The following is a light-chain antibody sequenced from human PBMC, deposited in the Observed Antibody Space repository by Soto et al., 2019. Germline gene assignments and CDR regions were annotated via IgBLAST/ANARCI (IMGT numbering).Light chain of an antibody. CDR1: SSDIGGYYY. J-gene: IGLJ1*01. V-gene: IGLV2-14*01. CDR2: QVT. CDR3: TSYSGSDIFYV. Sequence: QSALTQPASVSGSPGQSITISCTGTSSDIGGYYYVSWYQHHPGKAPKLLIYQVTNRPSRVSNRFSGSKSGNTASLTISGLLADDEADYYCTSYSGSDIFYVFETGTKVTVL.